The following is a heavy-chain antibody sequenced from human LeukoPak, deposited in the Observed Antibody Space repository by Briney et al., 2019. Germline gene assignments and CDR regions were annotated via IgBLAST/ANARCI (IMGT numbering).Heavy chain of an antibody. CDR1: GDSISGNRYY. Sequence: SETLSPTCTVSGDSISGNRYYWGWIRQPPGKGLEWLGSIYYSGSTQYNPSLKSRVTISIDTSKNQFSLKVSSVTAADTAVYYCARYESGSMYDYWGQGTLVTVSS. D-gene: IGHD3-10*01. CDR3: ARYESGSMYDY. CDR2: IYYSGST. J-gene: IGHJ4*02. V-gene: IGHV4-39*07.